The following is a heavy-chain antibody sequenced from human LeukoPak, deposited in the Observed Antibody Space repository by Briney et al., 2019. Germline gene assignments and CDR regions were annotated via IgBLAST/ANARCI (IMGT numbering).Heavy chain of an antibody. Sequence: GGSLRLSCAASGFTFDTYSMNWVRQAPGKGLEWVSYISSRSTTIYYADSVKGRFTISRGNAENLLYLQMNSLRAEDTAVYYCARDAKYSYYYDSSGPRAPDYWGQGTLVTVSS. J-gene: IGHJ4*02. CDR1: GFTFDTYS. CDR2: ISSRSTTI. D-gene: IGHD3-22*01. CDR3: ARDAKYSYYYDSSGPRAPDY. V-gene: IGHV3-48*01.